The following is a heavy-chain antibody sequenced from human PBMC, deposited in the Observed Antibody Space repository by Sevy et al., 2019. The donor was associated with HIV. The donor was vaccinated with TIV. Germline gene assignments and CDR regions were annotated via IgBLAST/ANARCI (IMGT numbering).Heavy chain of an antibody. V-gene: IGHV1-2*02. J-gene: IGHJ4*02. CDR2: INPNSGGT. CDR3: ARDPSYDTFYYFDY. D-gene: IGHD3-22*01. CDR1: GYTFTGYY. Sequence: ASVKVSCKASGYTFTGYYMHWVRQAPGQGLEWMGWINPNSGGTNYAKKFQGRVTMTRDTSISTAYMELSRLRSDDTAVYYCARDPSYDTFYYFDYWGQGTLVTVSS.